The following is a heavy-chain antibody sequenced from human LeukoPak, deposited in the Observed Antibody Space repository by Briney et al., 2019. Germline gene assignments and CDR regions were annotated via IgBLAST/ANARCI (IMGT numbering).Heavy chain of an antibody. D-gene: IGHD3-10*01. CDR3: ARGPSGSPVAFDI. Sequence: GASVKVSCKASGYTFTGYYMHWVRQAPGQGLEWMGWINPNSGGTNYAQKFQGRVTMTRDTSISTAYMELSRLRSDDTAVYYCARGPSGSPVAFDIWGQRTMVTVSS. CDR1: GYTFTGYY. V-gene: IGHV1-2*02. J-gene: IGHJ3*02. CDR2: INPNSGGT.